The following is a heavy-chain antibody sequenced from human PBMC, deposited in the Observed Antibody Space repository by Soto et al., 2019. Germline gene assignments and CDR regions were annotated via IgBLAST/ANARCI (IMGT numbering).Heavy chain of an antibody. V-gene: IGHV4-34*01. Sequence: SQTLSLTCAVYGGSFSGYCWSWIRQPPGKGLEWIGEINHSGSTKYNPSLKSRVTISADTSKNQFSLKLSSVTAADTAVYYCARVPITMVRGEGDYCGQGTLVTVSS. D-gene: IGHD3-10*01. CDR2: INHSGST. CDR3: ARVPITMVRGEGDY. CDR1: GGSFSGYC. J-gene: IGHJ4*02.